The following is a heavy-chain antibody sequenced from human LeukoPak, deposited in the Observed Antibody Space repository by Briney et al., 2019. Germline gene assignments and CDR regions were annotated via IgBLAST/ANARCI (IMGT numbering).Heavy chain of an antibody. D-gene: IGHD2-2*01. J-gene: IGHJ4*02. CDR1: GGSISSYY. CDR2: IYYSGST. Sequence: PSETPCLTCTVSGGSISSYYWSWIRQPPGRGLEWIGYIYYSGSTNYNPSLKTRVTISVDTSMNQFSLKLSSVTAADTALYFCARHSPGVGTSFVHWGQGTLVTVSS. V-gene: IGHV4-59*08. CDR3: ARHSPGVGTSFVH.